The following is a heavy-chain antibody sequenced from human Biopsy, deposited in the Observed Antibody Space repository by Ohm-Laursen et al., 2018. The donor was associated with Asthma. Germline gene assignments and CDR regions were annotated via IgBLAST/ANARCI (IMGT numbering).Heavy chain of an antibody. V-gene: IGHV1-69*04. Sequence: SSVKVSCKASGGSFSNFAFSWVRQAPGHGLEWMGTILTKFDITSYAEKFQGRVTITADKSTSTTYMQLSRLRSEDTAVYYCARSYDTDSYPVLVLDYWGQGTLVTVSS. CDR2: ILTKFDIT. CDR1: GGSFSNFA. J-gene: IGHJ4*02. D-gene: IGHD3-22*01. CDR3: ARSYDTDSYPVLVLDY.